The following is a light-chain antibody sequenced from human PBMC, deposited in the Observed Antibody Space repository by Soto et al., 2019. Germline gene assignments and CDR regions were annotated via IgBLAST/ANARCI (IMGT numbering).Light chain of an antibody. CDR3: QQYNNWPPWT. Sequence: EIMMTQSPATLSVSPGERATLSCRASQSVSSNLAWYQQKPGQPPRLLICGASTRATGIPARFSGSGSGTDFTLTITSLQSEDFAVYYCQQYNNWPPWTFGQGTKVDIK. V-gene: IGKV3-15*01. J-gene: IGKJ1*01. CDR1: QSVSSN. CDR2: GAS.